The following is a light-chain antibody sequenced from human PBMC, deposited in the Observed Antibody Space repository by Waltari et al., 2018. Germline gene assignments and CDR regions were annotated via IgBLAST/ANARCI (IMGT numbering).Light chain of an antibody. V-gene: IGKV1-39*01. CDR2: VAS. CDR1: QSISNY. CDR3: QQSSTTPF. Sequence: DIQMTQSPSSLSASVGDSITITCRASQSISNYLNWYQQKPGKAPKLQIYVASRLQSGVTSRFSGSGSGTDFTLTISNLQPEDFATYYCQQSSTTPFFGQGTKLESK. J-gene: IGKJ2*01.